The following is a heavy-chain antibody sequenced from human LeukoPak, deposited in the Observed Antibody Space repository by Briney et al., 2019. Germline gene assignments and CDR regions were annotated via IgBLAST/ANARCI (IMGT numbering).Heavy chain of an antibody. CDR1: GLIFSNAW. J-gene: IGHJ3*02. Sequence: PGGSLRLSCAASGLIFSNAWMSWVRQAPGRGLEWVGRIKNKVDGGTTDYASPVKGRFTISRDDRRNALYLQMNSLKPEDTAVYFCGGGSINEWDAFDIWGQGTMVTVAS. D-gene: IGHD1-26*01. V-gene: IGHV3-15*01. CDR2: IKNKVDGGTT. CDR3: GGGSINEWDAFDI.